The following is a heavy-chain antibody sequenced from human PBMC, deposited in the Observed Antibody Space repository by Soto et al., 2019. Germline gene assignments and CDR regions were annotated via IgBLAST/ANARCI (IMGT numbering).Heavy chain of an antibody. CDR3: TTLVLGGSSKNYLRYY. D-gene: IGHD2-2*01. J-gene: IGHJ4*02. CDR2: ITSSGSHT. Sequence: PGGSLRLSCAVSGFIFSNYSMSWARQAPGKGLEWVSSITSSGSHTYYADSVEGRFTISRDNAKNSLYLQMNSLRGEDTAVYYCTTLVLGGSSKNYLRYYCGQGTLVTVSS. CDR1: GFIFSNYS. V-gene: IGHV3-21*01.